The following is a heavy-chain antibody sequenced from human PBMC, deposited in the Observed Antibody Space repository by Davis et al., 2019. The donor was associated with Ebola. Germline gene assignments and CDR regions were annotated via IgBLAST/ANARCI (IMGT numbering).Heavy chain of an antibody. D-gene: IGHD6-6*01. CDR1: GGSISSSNW. CDR2: IYHSGST. Sequence: SETLSLTCAVSGGSISSSNWWSWVRQPPGKGLEWIGEIYHSGSTNYNPSLKSRVTTSVDKSKNQFSLKLSSVTAADTAVYYCARTSIAARHYYYYYGMDVWGQGTTVTVSS. CDR3: ARTSIAARHYYYYYGMDV. J-gene: IGHJ6*02. V-gene: IGHV4-4*02.